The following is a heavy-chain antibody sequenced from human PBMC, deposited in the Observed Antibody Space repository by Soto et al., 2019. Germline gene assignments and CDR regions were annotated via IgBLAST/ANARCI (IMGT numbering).Heavy chain of an antibody. D-gene: IGHD1-26*01. J-gene: IGHJ4*02. CDR2: IHYTGST. CDR1: GGSIISHY. Sequence: QVQLQESGPGLVSPWETLSLTCSVSGGSIISHYWSWIRQPPGKGLEWIGYIHYTGSTDYNPSLKSRLTISVDTSQNQFSLKLSSVTAADTAVYYCARGGWDLDYWGQGTLVTVSS. CDR3: ARGGWDLDY. V-gene: IGHV4-59*11.